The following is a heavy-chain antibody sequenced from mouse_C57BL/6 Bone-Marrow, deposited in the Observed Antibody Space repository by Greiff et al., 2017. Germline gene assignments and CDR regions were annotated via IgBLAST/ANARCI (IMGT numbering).Heavy chain of an antibody. D-gene: IGHD1-1*01. Sequence: VQLQQSGPELVKPGASVKISCKASGYAFSSSWMTWVKQRPGKGLEWIGRIYPGDGDTNYNGKFKGKATLTADKSSSTAYMQLSSLTSEDSAVYFCYGSVPHFDYWGQGTTLTVSS. CDR3: YGSVPHFDY. J-gene: IGHJ2*01. CDR2: IYPGDGDT. V-gene: IGHV1-82*01. CDR1: GYAFSSSW.